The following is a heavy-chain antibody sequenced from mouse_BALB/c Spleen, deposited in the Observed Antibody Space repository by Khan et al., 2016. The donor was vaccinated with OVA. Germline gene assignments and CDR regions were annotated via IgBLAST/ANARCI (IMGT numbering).Heavy chain of an antibody. CDR2: IYPGNSDT. D-gene: IGHD3-2*02. CDR1: GYTFTSYW. V-gene: IGHV1-5*01. J-gene: IGHJ4*01. CDR3: SRSGSYYAMDY. Sequence: VQLQQSGTVLARPGASVKMSCKASGYTFTSYWMHWVKQRPGQGLEWIGAIYPGNSDTNYNQKFKDKANLTADTSTSTAYMELSTLTNEDSAVYYCSRSGSYYAMDYWGQGTSVTVSS.